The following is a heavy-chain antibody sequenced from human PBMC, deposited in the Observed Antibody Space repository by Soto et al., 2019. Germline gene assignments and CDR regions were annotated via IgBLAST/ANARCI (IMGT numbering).Heavy chain of an antibody. J-gene: IGHJ5*02. Sequence: TSETLSHTCTVSGGSISSSSYYWGWIRQPPGKGLEWIGSIYYSGSTYYNPYLKRRVTISVETSKNQFSLKLSSVTAADTAVYYCARHLWFGEFWVNWFDHWGQGTLVTASS. V-gene: IGHV4-39*01. CDR2: IYYSGST. D-gene: IGHD3-10*01. CDR3: ARHLWFGEFWVNWFDH. CDR1: GGSISSSSYY.